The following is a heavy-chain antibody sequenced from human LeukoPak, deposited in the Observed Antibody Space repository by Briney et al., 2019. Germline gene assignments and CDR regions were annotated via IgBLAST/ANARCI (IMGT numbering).Heavy chain of an antibody. CDR2: IWYDGSNK. CDR1: GFTFSSYG. D-gene: IGHD1-26*01. Sequence: GGSLRLSCAASGFTFSSYGMHWVRQAPGKGLEWVAVIWYDGSNKYYADSVKGRFTISRDNSKNTLYLQMNSLRAEDTAVYYCARFVWWELLGGLFDYWGQGTLVTVSS. V-gene: IGHV3-33*08. J-gene: IGHJ4*02. CDR3: ARFVWWELLGGLFDY.